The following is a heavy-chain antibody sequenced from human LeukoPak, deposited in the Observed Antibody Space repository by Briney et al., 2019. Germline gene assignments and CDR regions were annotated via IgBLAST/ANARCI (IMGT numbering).Heavy chain of an antibody. D-gene: IGHD3-9*01. V-gene: IGHV3-48*04. CDR3: ARDGDLTGYDNWFDP. CDR1: GFTFSSYS. J-gene: IGHJ5*02. Sequence: GGSLRLSCAASGFTFSSYSMNWVRQAPGKGLEWVSYISSSSSTIYYADSVKGRFTISRDNAKNSLYLQMNSLRAEDTAVYYCARDGDLTGYDNWFDPWGQGTLVTVSS. CDR2: ISSSSSTI.